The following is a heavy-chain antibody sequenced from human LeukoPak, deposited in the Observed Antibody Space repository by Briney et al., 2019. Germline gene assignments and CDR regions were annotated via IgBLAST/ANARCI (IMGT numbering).Heavy chain of an antibody. V-gene: IGHV1-69*05. CDR1: GGTFSSYA. Sequence: XVKVSCKASGGTFSSYAISWVRQAPGQGVEWMGRIIPIFGTENYEKKLQGRVTITTEESTSTAYMELSSLRSEDTAVYYCARATHGDSHLYYWGQGTLVTVSS. CDR2: IIPIFGTE. CDR3: ARATHGDSHLYY. D-gene: IGHD4-17*01. J-gene: IGHJ4*02.